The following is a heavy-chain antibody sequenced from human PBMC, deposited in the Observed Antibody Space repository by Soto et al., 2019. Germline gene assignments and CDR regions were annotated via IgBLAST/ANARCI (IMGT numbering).Heavy chain of an antibody. Sequence: GGSLRLSCAASGFTFSTYWMSWVRQAPGKGPEWVANIKPDGSEQYYVDSVKGRFTISRDNANNSLYLQMNSLRAEDTAVYFCARGNWNYYYGFDVWGQGTTVTVSS. V-gene: IGHV3-7*01. CDR1: GFTFSTYW. D-gene: IGHD1-20*01. CDR2: IKPDGSEQ. J-gene: IGHJ6*02. CDR3: ARGNWNYYYGFDV.